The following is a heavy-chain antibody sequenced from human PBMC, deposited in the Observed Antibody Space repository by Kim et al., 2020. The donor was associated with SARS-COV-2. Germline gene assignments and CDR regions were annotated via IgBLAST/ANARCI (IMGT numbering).Heavy chain of an antibody. D-gene: IGHD2-2*02. CDR2: RT. V-gene: IGHV3-74*01. CDR3: ARVYGGHDY. Sequence: RTSYAGSLKRRFTLSRNNAKNTLYLQMNSPRSEDTAVYYCARVYGGHDYWGQGTLVTVSS. J-gene: IGHJ4*02.